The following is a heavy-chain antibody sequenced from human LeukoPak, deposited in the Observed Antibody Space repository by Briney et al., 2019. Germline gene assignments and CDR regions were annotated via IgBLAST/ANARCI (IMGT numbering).Heavy chain of an antibody. Sequence: SETLSLTCAVYGGSFSGYYWSWIRQPPGKGLEWIGEINHSGSTNYNPSLKSRVTISVDTSKNQFSLKPSSVTAADTAVYYCARFDYYDSSGYRVGYFDYWGQGTLVTVSS. CDR2: INHSGST. CDR1: GGSFSGYY. J-gene: IGHJ4*02. D-gene: IGHD3-22*01. V-gene: IGHV4-34*01. CDR3: ARFDYYDSSGYRVGYFDY.